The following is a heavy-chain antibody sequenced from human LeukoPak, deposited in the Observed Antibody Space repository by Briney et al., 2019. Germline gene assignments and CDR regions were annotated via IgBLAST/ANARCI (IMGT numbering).Heavy chain of an antibody. Sequence: GGALRLSCAASGFTFSNAWMNWVRQAPGKGLDWVGRIESKTDGGTTDYAAPVKGRFNISRHDSKNTLYLQMDSLKTEDTAVYYCTTGIGLWGQGTLVTVSS. J-gene: IGHJ4*02. CDR3: TTGIGL. V-gene: IGHV3-15*04. CDR1: GFTFSNAW. D-gene: IGHD1-26*01. CDR2: IESKTDGGTT.